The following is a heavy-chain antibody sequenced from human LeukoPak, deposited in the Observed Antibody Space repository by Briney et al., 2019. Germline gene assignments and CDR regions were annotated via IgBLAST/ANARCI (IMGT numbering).Heavy chain of an antibody. CDR2: ISYDGSNK. Sequence: GGSLRLSCAASGFTFSSYAMHWVRQAPGKGLEWVAVISYDGSNKYYADSVKGRFTISRDNSKNTLYLQMNSLRAEDTAVYYCARDDGITIFGVVGWDYWGQGTLVTVSS. CDR3: ARDDGITIFGVVGWDY. D-gene: IGHD3-3*01. J-gene: IGHJ4*02. CDR1: GFTFSSYA. V-gene: IGHV3-30-3*01.